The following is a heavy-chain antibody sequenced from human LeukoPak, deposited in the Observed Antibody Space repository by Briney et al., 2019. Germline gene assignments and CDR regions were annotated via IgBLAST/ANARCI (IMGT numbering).Heavy chain of an antibody. CDR2: IRPSGNII. V-gene: IGHV3-48*03. J-gene: IGHJ4*02. CDR3: ARDRGGFYFDL. D-gene: IGHD3-10*01. CDR1: GFTFINYD. Sequence: GGSLRLSCTASGFTFINYDMNWVRQAPGKGLEWISYIRPSGNIIYYADFLKGRFSISRDNGKSTMFLQTNTLRAEDTAVYYCARDRGGFYFDLWGQGTLVTVSS.